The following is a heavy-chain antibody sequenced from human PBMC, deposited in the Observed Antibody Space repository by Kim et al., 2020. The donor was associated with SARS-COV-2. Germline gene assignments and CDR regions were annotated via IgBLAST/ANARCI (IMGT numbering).Heavy chain of an antibody. V-gene: IGHV1-2*02. CDR3: ARLYDRGGYSGY. J-gene: IGHJ4*02. Sequence: NNAQKFQGRVTMARDTSISTAYMELSRLRSDDTAVYYCARLYDRGGYSGYWGQGTLVTVSS. D-gene: IGHD3-22*01.